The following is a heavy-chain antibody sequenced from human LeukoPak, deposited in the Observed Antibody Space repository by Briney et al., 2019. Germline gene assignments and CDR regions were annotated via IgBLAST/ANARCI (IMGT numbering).Heavy chain of an antibody. J-gene: IGHJ5*02. D-gene: IGHD5-12*01. CDR2: INPDTGGT. CDR1: GYTFSNFG. V-gene: IGHV1-2*06. CDR3: ARGWGSSSGNDLNWFDP. Sequence: ASVKVSCKTSGYTFSNFGINWVRQAPGQGLEWMGRINPDTGGTKYAQKFQGRVTMTRDTSISTAYMELYSLRSDDTAVYYCARGWGSSSGNDLNWFDPWGQGTLVTVSS.